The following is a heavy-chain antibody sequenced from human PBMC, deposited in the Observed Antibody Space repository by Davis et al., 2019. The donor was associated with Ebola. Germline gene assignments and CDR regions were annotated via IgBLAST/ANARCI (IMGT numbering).Heavy chain of an antibody. Sequence: PGGSLRLSCAASGFTFSSYAMSWVRQAPGEGLEWVSAVRGSGASTYYADYVKGRFTISRDNSKNTLYLHINSLRAEDTAIYYCAKDGSYYFGSGNYPFFAYWGQGTLVTVSS. CDR3: AKDGSYYFGSGNYPFFAY. J-gene: IGHJ4*02. CDR1: GFTFSSYA. D-gene: IGHD3-10*01. V-gene: IGHV3-23*01. CDR2: VRGSGAST.